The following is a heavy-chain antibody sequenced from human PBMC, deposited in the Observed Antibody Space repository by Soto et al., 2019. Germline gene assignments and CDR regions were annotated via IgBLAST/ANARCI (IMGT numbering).Heavy chain of an antibody. CDR2: IDPSDSST. J-gene: IGHJ4*02. Sequence: PVESLKISCKASGYTFTSYWITWVRQMPGKGLEWMGRIDPSDSSTKYSPSFQGHVTISTDKSITTAHLQWTSLKVSDTAIYYCAATGYTYGYHFDHWGQGTQVTVSS. D-gene: IGHD5-18*01. CDR3: AATGYTYGYHFDH. V-gene: IGHV5-10-1*01. CDR1: GYTFTSYW.